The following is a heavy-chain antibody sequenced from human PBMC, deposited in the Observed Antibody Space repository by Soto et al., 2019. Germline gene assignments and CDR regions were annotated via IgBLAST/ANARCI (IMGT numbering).Heavy chain of an antibody. J-gene: IGHJ4*02. CDR1: GGSISSGGYY. CDR2: IYFSGSA. CDR3: ARRYSGYGDY. D-gene: IGHD5-12*01. V-gene: IGHV4-61*08. Sequence: SETLSLTCTVSGGSISSGGYYWSWIRQPPGKGLEWIGYIYFSGSANYNPSLKSRVTISVDTSKNQFSLKLSSVTAADTAVYYCARRYSGYGDYWGQGTLVTVSS.